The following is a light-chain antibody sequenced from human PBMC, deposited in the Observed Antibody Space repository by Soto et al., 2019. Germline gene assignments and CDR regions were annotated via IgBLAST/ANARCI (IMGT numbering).Light chain of an antibody. CDR3: QQYGSSRWT. Sequence: DTVLTQSPGTLSLSRGERATLSCRASQSVSSSYLAWYQQKPGQAPRLLIYGASSRATGIAARFSGSGSGTDFTLTISRLEPEDFAVYYCQQYGSSRWTFGQGTKVDIK. CDR2: GAS. CDR1: QSVSSSY. J-gene: IGKJ1*01. V-gene: IGKV3-20*01.